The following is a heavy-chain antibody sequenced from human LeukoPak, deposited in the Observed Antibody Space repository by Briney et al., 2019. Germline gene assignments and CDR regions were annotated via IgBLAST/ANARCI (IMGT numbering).Heavy chain of an antibody. CDR2: ISGSGGSA. CDR3: ARGRWLQLP. Sequence: PGGSLRLSCAASGFTFSSYAMNWVRQAPGKGLEWVSAISGSGGSAYYADSVKGRFTISRDNAKNSLYLQMNSLRAEDTAVYYCARGRWLQLPWGQGTLVTVSS. J-gene: IGHJ5*02. V-gene: IGHV3-23*01. D-gene: IGHD5-24*01. CDR1: GFTFSSYA.